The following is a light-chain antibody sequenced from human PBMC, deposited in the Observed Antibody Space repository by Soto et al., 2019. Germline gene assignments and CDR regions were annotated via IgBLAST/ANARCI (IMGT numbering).Light chain of an antibody. CDR2: MGS. CDR1: QSLVHTNGYSY. Sequence: DIVMTQSPLSLPVTPGEPASMSCRSSQSLVHTNGYSYVDWYLQKPGQSPQLLIYMGSNRASGVPGRFSGRGSGTDFTLKISRVEAEDVWVYFRMESLQAPFPFGPGTKVDLK. J-gene: IGKJ3*01. V-gene: IGKV2-28*01. CDR3: MESLQAPFP.